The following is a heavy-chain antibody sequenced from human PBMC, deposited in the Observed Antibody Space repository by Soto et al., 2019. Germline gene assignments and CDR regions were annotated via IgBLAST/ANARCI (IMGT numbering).Heavy chain of an antibody. D-gene: IGHD2-21*01. CDR3: ASHHPNCGGDCFTFDP. Sequence: SETLSLTCTVSGGSISSSSYYWGWIRQPPGKGLEWIGSIYYSGSTYYNPSLKSRVTISVDTSKNQFSLKLSSVTAADTAVYYCASHHPNCGGDCFTFDPWGQGTLVTVSS. CDR1: GGSISSSSYY. V-gene: IGHV4-39*01. CDR2: IYYSGST. J-gene: IGHJ5*02.